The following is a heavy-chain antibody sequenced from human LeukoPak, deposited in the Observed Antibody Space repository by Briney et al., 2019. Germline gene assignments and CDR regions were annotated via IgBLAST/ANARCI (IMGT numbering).Heavy chain of an antibody. J-gene: IGHJ4*02. Sequence: PSQTLSLTCTVSGGSISSGGYYWSWIRQPPGKGLEWIGYIYHSGSTYYNPSLESRVTISVDRSKNQFSLKLSSVTAADTAVYYCARANRLVFDYWGQGTLVTVSS. CDR3: ARANRLVFDY. D-gene: IGHD6-19*01. CDR1: GGSISSGGYY. CDR2: IYHSGST. V-gene: IGHV4-30-2*01.